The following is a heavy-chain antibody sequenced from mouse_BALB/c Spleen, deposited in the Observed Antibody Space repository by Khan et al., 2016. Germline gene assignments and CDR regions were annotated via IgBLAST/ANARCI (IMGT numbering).Heavy chain of an antibody. CDR3: ASDYDYDRLFAY. D-gene: IGHD2-4*01. CDR2: IDPENGNT. J-gene: IGHJ3*01. V-gene: IGHV14-1*02. CDR1: GFNIKDYY. Sequence: VRLQQSGAELVRPGALVKLSCKASGFNIKDYYMHWVKQRPEQGLAWIGWIDPENGNTIYDPKFQGKASITADTSSNTAYLQLSSLTSEDTAVYYCASDYDYDRLFAYWGQGTLVTVSA.